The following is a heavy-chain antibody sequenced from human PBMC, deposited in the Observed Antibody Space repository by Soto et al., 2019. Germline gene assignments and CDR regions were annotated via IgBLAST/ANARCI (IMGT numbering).Heavy chain of an antibody. J-gene: IGHJ4*02. CDR2: IYFSGSA. CDR1: GGSISGSSYF. D-gene: IGHD5-12*01. V-gene: IGHV4-39*01. CDR3: ARHGWSDSGYDDGAFDY. Sequence: PSETLSLTCTVSGGSISGSSYFWGWIRQPPGKGLEWIGSIYFSGSASYNPSLRSRLTISVDTSTNQFSLKLSSVTAADTAVYYCARHGWSDSGYDDGAFDYWGQGTLVTVSS.